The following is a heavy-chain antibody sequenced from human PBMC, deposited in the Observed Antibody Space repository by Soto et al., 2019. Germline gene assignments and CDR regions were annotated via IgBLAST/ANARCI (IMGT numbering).Heavy chain of an antibody. Sequence: QITLKESGPTLVKPTQTLTLTCTFSAFSLSTSGVGVGWIRQPPGKALEWLTFIYWDDDKRYSPSLKSRLTITKDTSKKQVVLTMTNMDPVDTATYYCARLVAAGITYYFDSWGQGTLVTVSS. CDR2: IYWDDDK. CDR3: ARLVAAGITYYFDS. CDR1: AFSLSTSGVG. D-gene: IGHD2-21*01. J-gene: IGHJ4*02. V-gene: IGHV2-5*02.